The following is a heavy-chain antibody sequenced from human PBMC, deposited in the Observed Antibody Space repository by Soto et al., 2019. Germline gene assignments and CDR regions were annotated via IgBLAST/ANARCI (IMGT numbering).Heavy chain of an antibody. D-gene: IGHD6-19*01. CDR1: GGSISSSSYY. CDR3: ARPASSGWYDRFDP. Sequence: SETLSLTCTVSGGSISSSSYYWGWIRQPPGKGLEWIGSIYYSGSTYYNPSLKSRVTISVDTSKNQFSLKLSSVTAADTAVYYCARPASSGWYDRFDPWGQGTLVTVSS. V-gene: IGHV4-39*01. J-gene: IGHJ5*02. CDR2: IYYSGST.